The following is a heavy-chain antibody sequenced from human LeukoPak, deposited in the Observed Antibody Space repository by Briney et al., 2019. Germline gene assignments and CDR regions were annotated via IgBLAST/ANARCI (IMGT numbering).Heavy chain of an antibody. D-gene: IGHD4-11*01. Sequence: PSETLSLTCTVSGGSITTSSYYWVWIRQSPGKGLEWIGSNLYSGSAYYNPSLRSRVTISLDTSKNQFSLRLSSVTAADTAVYYCARRGYSNYYLYGMDVWGQGTTVTVSS. CDR3: ARRGYSNYYLYGMDV. CDR2: NLYSGSA. V-gene: IGHV4-39*01. J-gene: IGHJ6*02. CDR1: GGSITTSSYY.